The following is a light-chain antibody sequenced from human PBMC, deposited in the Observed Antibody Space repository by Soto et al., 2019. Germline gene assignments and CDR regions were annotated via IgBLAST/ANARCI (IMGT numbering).Light chain of an antibody. V-gene: IGKV1-39*01. CDR1: QTASNY. CDR2: ASS. Sequence: DTQMTQSPSYLSASVGDRISITCRASQTASNYVHWYQQKPGKAPTLLISASSSLQSGVPSRFRGSGSGTDFTLTITSLQPEDFATYYCQQTYTFPHTFGQGTKVAIK. J-gene: IGKJ2*01. CDR3: QQTYTFPHT.